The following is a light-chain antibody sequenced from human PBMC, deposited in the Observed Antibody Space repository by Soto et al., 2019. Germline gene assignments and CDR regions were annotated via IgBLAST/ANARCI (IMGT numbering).Light chain of an antibody. J-gene: IGLJ1*01. Sequence: QSVLTQPHSVSGAPGQRVTISFTGSSSNIGAGYDVHWYQQLPGTAPKLLISGNSNRPTGVPDRYSGSKSGTSASLAITGLQAEDEADYYCQSYDSSLSEVFGTGTKVTVL. CDR1: SSNIGAGYD. V-gene: IGLV1-40*01. CDR3: QSYDSSLSEV. CDR2: GNS.